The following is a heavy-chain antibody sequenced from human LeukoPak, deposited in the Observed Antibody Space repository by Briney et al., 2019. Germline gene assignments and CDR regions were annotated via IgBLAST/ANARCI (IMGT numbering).Heavy chain of an antibody. V-gene: IGHV3-30*18. J-gene: IGHJ4*02. D-gene: IGHD3-22*01. CDR2: ISYDGSNK. CDR3: AKDTYYHDSSGYYVFDC. Sequence: PGGSLRLSCVDSGFTFSSYGMHWVRQAPGKGLEWVARISYDGSNKNYVDSVRGRFTISRDNSKNTLDLQMNSLRAEDTAVYYCAKDTYYHDSSGYYVFDCWGQGTLVTVSS. CDR1: GFTFSSYG.